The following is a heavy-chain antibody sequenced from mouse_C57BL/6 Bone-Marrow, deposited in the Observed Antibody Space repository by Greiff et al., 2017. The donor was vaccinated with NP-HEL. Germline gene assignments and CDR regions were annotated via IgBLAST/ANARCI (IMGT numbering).Heavy chain of an antibody. CDR2: IDPNSGGT. CDR3: ARSDTTVVDFDY. V-gene: IGHV1-72*01. J-gene: IGHJ2*01. Sequence: VQLQQSGAELVKPGASVKLSCKASGYTFTSYWMHWVKQRPGPGLEWIGRIDPNSGGTKYNEKFKSKATLTVDKPSSTAYMQLSSLTSEDSAVYYCARSDTTVVDFDYWGQGTTLTVSS. CDR1: GYTFTSYW. D-gene: IGHD1-1*01.